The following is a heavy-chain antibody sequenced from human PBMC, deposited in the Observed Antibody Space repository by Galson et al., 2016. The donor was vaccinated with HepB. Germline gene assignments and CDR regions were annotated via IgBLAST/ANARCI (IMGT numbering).Heavy chain of an antibody. CDR1: GFDFTNYW. Sequence: QSGAEVKKPGESLKISCKTSGFDFTNYWITWVRQLPGKGLEWIGRIDPADSFTNYSPSFQGHVTFSVDNSINTAYLHWNSLKASDTAIYYCATYRSTLASPCRTSPVYYDYGLDVWGQGTAGTVSS. D-gene: IGHD3-16*01. J-gene: IGHJ6*02. CDR2: IDPADSFT. V-gene: IGHV5-10-1*01. CDR3: ATYRSTLASPCRTSPVYYDYGLDV.